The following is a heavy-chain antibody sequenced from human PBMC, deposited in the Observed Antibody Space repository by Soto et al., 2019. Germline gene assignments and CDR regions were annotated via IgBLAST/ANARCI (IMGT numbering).Heavy chain of an antibody. CDR2: INSDGSTT. Sequence: PGGSLRLSCAASGFTFSTYWMHWVRQAPGKGLVWVSRINSDGSTTSYADSVKGRFTISRDNAKNTLYLQMSSLRAEDTAVYYCARAPYPVFDCWGRGTLVTVPS. CDR3: ARAPYPVFDC. V-gene: IGHV3-74*01. J-gene: IGHJ4*02. CDR1: GFTFSTYW.